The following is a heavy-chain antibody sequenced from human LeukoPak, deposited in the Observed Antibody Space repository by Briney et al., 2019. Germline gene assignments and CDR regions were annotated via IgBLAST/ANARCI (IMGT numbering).Heavy chain of an antibody. D-gene: IGHD3-3*01. CDR2: IGSSSSYI. Sequence: KPGGSLRLSCAASGFTFSSYSMNWVRQAPGKGLEWVSSIGSSSSYIYYADSVKGRFTISRDNAKNSLYLQMNSLRAEDTAVYYCAREGLHYDFWSGYQYYFDYWGQGTLVTVSS. CDR3: AREGLHYDFWSGYQYYFDY. CDR1: GFTFSSYS. V-gene: IGHV3-21*01. J-gene: IGHJ4*02.